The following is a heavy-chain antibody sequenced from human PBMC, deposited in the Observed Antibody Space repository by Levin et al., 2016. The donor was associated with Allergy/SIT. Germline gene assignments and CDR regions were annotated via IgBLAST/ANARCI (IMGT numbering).Heavy chain of an antibody. D-gene: IGHD2-15*01. CDR3: AKDQYDCSGSRCPQYYYVMDG. Sequence: GGSLRLSCAASGFTFSSYGMHWVRQAPGKGLEWVAFIRYDGSEKYYADSVKGRFTISRDNSKNTLYLQMNSLRPEDTAVYYCAKDQYDCSGSRCPQYYYVMDGWGQGTTVTVSS. CDR2: IRYDGSEK. V-gene: IGHV3-30*02. J-gene: IGHJ6*02. CDR1: GFTFSSYG.